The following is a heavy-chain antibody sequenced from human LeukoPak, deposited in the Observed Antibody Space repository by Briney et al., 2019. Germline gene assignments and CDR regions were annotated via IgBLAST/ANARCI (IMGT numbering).Heavy chain of an antibody. CDR2: IYHSGST. CDR3: ARDQSIAARRAFDY. J-gene: IGHJ4*02. CDR1: GYSISSGYY. Sequence: PSETLSLTCTVSGYSISSGYYWGCIRQPPGKGLEWIGSIYHSGSTYYNPSLKSRVTISVDTSKNQFSLKLSSVTAADTAVYYCARDQSIAARRAFDYWGQGTLVTVSS. D-gene: IGHD6-6*01. V-gene: IGHV4-38-2*02.